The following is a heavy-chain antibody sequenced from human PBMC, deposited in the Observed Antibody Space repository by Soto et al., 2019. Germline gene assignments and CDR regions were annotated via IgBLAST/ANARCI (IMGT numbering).Heavy chain of an antibody. CDR2: TYYRSRWYS. J-gene: IGHJ5*02. D-gene: IGHD3-16*02. Sequence: SQTLSLTCAISGDSVSSNSATWNWIRQSPSRGLEWLGRTYYRSRWYSDYAISLKGRITISPDTSKNQFSLQLNSVTPEDTAVYYCGRAHLGTDRYTLEPLDPWGKGTLVTVS. CDR1: GDSVSSNSAT. CDR3: GRAHLGTDRYTLEPLDP. V-gene: IGHV6-1*01.